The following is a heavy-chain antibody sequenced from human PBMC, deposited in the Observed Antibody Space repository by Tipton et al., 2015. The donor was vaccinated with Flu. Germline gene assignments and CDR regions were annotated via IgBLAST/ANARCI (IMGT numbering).Heavy chain of an antibody. V-gene: IGHV4-34*01. CDR2: INHSGST. D-gene: IGHD3-22*01. CDR3: TRALRNSSGSPGY. Sequence: TLSLTCAVYGGSFSGYYWSWIRQPPGKGLEWIGEINHSGSTYYSPSLKSRVTISADTSNNQFSLRLSSVTAADTAMYYCTRALRNSSGSPGYWGQGTMVTV. J-gene: IGHJ4*02. CDR1: GGSFSGYY.